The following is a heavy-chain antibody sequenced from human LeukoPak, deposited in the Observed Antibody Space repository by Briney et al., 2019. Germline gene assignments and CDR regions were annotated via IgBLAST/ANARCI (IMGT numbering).Heavy chain of an antibody. CDR3: ARITKNCGGDCYMFDY. V-gene: IGHV4-59*01. CDR1: GGSISSYY. J-gene: IGHJ4*02. CDR2: VYYSGST. D-gene: IGHD2-21*02. Sequence: SETLSPTCTVSGGSISSYYWSWIRQPPGKGLEWIGYVYYSGSTNYNPSLKSRVTISVDTSKNQFSLKLSSVTAADTAVYYCARITKNCGGDCYMFDYWGQGTLVTVSS.